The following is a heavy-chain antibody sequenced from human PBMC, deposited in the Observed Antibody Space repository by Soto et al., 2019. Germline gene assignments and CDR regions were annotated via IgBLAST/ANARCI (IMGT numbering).Heavy chain of an antibody. CDR3: ATYYFGAGSYYRFDT. V-gene: IGHV1-18*01. CDR2: ISASDGSS. Sequence: QLVQSGGEVKKPGASMRVSCTASGYAFSFGFSWVRQAPGQGLEWMGWISASDGSSNSAQKFRCRMSMTTDTSTKTAYMELLSLTSDDTAVYFCATYYFGAGSYYRFDTWGQGTLVIVSS. J-gene: IGHJ4*02. CDR1: GYAFSFG. D-gene: IGHD3-10*01.